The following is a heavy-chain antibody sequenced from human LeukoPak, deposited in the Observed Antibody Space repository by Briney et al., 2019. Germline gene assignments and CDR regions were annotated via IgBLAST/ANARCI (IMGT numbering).Heavy chain of an antibody. Sequence: GGSLRLSCAASGFTLSSYGMSWVRQAAGKGVEWVANIKQDGSEKYYVDSVKGRFTIYRDNAKKSLYLQMNSLRAEDTAVYYCVSIRETLLRGLMTYYYDSWGQGTLLTVSS. D-gene: IGHD3-10*01. CDR3: VSIRETLLRGLMTYYYDS. CDR1: GFTLSSYG. J-gene: IGHJ4*02. CDR2: IKQDGSEK. V-gene: IGHV3-7*01.